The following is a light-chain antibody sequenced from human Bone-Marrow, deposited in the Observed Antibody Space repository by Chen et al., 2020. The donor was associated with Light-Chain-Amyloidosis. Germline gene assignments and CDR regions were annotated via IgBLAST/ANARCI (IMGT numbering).Light chain of an antibody. V-gene: IGLV3-25*03. CDR2: RDT. CDR1: DLPTKY. J-gene: IGLJ2*01. Sequence: SYELPQPPSVSLRPGQTARITCSGDDLPTKYAYWYQQKPGQAPVLVIHRDTERPSGISERFSGSSSGTTATLTISGVQAEDEADYHCQSADSSGTYEVIFGGGTKLTVL. CDR3: QSADSSGTYEVI.